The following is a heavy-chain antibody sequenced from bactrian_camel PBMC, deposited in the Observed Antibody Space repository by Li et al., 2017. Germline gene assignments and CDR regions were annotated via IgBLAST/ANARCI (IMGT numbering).Heavy chain of an antibody. V-gene: IGHV3S63*01. CDR1: GYSHRNNC. CDR2: ITRIHGGT. CDR3: AAVVGCSTAPWLRDPGQRQGPIY. J-gene: IGHJ4*01. D-gene: IGHD7*01. Sequence: VQLVESGGGSVQSGGSLRLSCTASGYSHRNNCMGWFRQAPGREREGVASITRIHGGTAYADSVKGRFIISRDNTKNTWYLQMNILKPEDTAMYYCAAVVGCSTAPWLRDPGQRQGPIYWGQGTQVTVS.